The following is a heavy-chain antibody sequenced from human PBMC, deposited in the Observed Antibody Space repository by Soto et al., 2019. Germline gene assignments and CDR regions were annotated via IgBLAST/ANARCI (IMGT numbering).Heavy chain of an antibody. CDR1: GYIFTNYY. Sequence: QVQLVQSGAEVKKPGASVKVSCKASGYIFTNYYIHWVRQAPGQGLEWMAIINPLPTSGSTNYAQKFQGRVTVTRDTSTSTVYLELSSLRSDDTAVYYCGRDLAAAAYWGQGTLVTVSS. CDR3: GRDLAAAAY. V-gene: IGHV1-46*01. CDR2: INPLPTSGST. D-gene: IGHD6-13*01. J-gene: IGHJ4*02.